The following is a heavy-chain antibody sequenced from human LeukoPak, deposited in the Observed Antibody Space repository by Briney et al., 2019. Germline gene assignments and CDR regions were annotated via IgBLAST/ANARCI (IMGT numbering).Heavy chain of an antibody. CDR1: GGPISSGSYY. D-gene: IGHD5-12*01. CDR2: IYHSGST. J-gene: IGHJ4*02. CDR3: ARDGYSGNDGL. Sequence: SETLSLTCTVSGGPISSGSYYWSWIRQPPGKGLEWIGYIYHSGSTKYNPSLKSRVTISVDTSKNQFSLKLSSVTAADTAVYYCARDGYSGNDGLWGQGTLVTVSS. V-gene: IGHV4-61*01.